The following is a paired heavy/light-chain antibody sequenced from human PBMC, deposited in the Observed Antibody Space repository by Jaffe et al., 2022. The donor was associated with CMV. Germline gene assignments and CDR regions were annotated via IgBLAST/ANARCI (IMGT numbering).Light chain of an antibody. V-gene: IGLV1-40*01. CDR3: QSYDSSLSGSV. J-gene: IGLJ2*01. CDR2: GNT. CDR1: SSNIGAGYD. Sequence: QSVLTQPPSVSGAPGQRVTISCTGSSSNIGAGYDVHWYQQLPGTAPKLLIYGNTNRPSGVPDRFSGSKSGTSASLAITGLQGEDEADYYCQSYDSSLSGSVFGGGTKLTVL.
Heavy chain of an antibody. Sequence: QVQLQQWGAGLLKSSETLSLTCAVSGGSFSGYYWSWIRQPPGKGLEWIGEINHSGSANYNPSFKSRVTISVDTSKNQFSLKLSSVTAADTAVYYCARLGYCSGGSCYSDFSWFDPWGQGTVVTVSS. CDR3: ARLGYCSGGSCYSDFSWFDP. D-gene: IGHD2-15*01. CDR2: INHSGSA. J-gene: IGHJ5*02. CDR1: GGSFSGYY. V-gene: IGHV4-34*01.